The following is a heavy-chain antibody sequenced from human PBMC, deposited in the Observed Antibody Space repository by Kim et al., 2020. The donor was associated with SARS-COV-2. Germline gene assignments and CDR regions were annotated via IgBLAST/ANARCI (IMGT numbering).Heavy chain of an antibody. D-gene: IGHD2-15*01. V-gene: IGHV1-46*01. J-gene: IGHJ3*02. CDR2: INPSDGST. CDR3: ARDGADLDYCSGGSCYSDSFDI. Sequence: ASVKVSCKASGYTFTSYYMHWVRQAPGQGLEWMGIINPSDGSTSYAQKFQGRVTMTRDTSTSTVYMELSSLRSEDTAVYYCARDGADLDYCSGGSCYSDSFDIWGQGTMVTVSS. CDR1: GYTFTSYY.